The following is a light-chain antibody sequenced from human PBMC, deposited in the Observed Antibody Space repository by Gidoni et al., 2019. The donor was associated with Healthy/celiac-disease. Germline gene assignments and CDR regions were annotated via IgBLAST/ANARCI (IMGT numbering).Light chain of an antibody. CDR1: QSVSSSY. V-gene: IGKV3-20*01. Sequence: EIVLTQSPGTLSLSPGERATLPCRASQSVSSSYLAWYQQKPGQAPRLLIYGASSRATGIPDRFSGSGSGTDFTLTISRLEPEDFAVYYCQQYGSSPWTFGQGDQGGNQT. CDR3: QQYGSSPWT. J-gene: IGKJ1*01. CDR2: GAS.